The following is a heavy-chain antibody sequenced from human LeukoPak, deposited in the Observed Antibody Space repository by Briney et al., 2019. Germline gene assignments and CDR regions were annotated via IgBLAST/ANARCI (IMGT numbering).Heavy chain of an antibody. CDR2: FDPEDGET. J-gene: IGHJ4*02. D-gene: IGHD5-18*01. Sequence: GASVKVSCKVSGYTLTELSMHWVRQAPGKGLEWMGDFDPEDGETIYAQKFQGRVTMTEDTSTDTAYMELSSLRSEDTAVYYCATSSHSYGYGHFDYWGQGTLVTVSS. CDR1: GYTLTELS. CDR3: ATSSHSYGYGHFDY. V-gene: IGHV1-24*01.